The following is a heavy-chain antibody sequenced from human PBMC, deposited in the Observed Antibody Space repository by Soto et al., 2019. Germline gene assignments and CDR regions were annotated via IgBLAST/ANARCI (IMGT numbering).Heavy chain of an antibody. CDR3: ARSRSGAVPDTFGY. J-gene: IGHJ4*02. Sequence: QVQLVESGGRVVQPGRSLRLSCAASGFILNRYAIHWVRQTPGKGLVWVAVISKDGSVQYYADSVRGRFIISRDKSKDTVYLEMNSLRAEDTTVFYCARSRSGAVPDTFGYWGQGTLVTVSS. D-gene: IGHD3-3*01. CDR2: ISKDGSVQ. CDR1: GFILNRYA. V-gene: IGHV3-30-3*01.